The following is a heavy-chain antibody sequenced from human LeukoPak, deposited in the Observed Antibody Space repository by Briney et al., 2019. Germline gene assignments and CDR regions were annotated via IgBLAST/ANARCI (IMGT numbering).Heavy chain of an antibody. J-gene: IGHJ6*03. V-gene: IGHV4-59*01. CDR2: IYYSGST. CDR3: ARRLRGYSGYDYYYYMDV. CDR1: GGSISSYY. Sequence: SETLSLTCTVSGGSISSYYWSWIRQPPGKELEWIGYIYYSGSTNYNPSLKSRVTISVDTSKNQFSLKLSSVTAADTAVYYCARRLRGYSGYDYYYYMDVWGKGTTVTVSS. D-gene: IGHD5-12*01.